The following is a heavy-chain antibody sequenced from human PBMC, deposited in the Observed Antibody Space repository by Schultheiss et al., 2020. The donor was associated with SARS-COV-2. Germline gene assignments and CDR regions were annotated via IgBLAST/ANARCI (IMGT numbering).Heavy chain of an antibody. J-gene: IGHJ6*02. CDR1: GYTFTGYY. V-gene: IGHV1-2*02. CDR2: INPNSGGT. Sequence: ASVKVSCKASGYTFTGYYMHWVRQAPGQGLEWMGWINPNSGGTNYAQKFQGRVTMTRDTSISTAYMELSRLRSDDTAVYYCARDWSSNDYGDYYYYGMDVWGQGTTVTVSS. CDR3: ARDWSSNDYGDYYYYGMDV. D-gene: IGHD4-17*01.